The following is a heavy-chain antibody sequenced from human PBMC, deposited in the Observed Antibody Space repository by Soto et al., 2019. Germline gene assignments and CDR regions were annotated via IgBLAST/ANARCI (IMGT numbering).Heavy chain of an antibody. CDR2: IYYSGST. CDR1: GGSISSGGYY. J-gene: IGHJ4*02. V-gene: IGHV4-31*03. CDR3: ARRERANVDTAMVPSYYFDY. D-gene: IGHD5-18*01. Sequence: SETLSLTCTVSGGSISSGGYYWSWIRQHPGKGLEWIGYIYYSGSTYYNPSLKSRVTISVDTSKNQFSLKLSSVTAADTAVYYCARRERANVDTAMVPSYYFDYWGQGTLVTVSS.